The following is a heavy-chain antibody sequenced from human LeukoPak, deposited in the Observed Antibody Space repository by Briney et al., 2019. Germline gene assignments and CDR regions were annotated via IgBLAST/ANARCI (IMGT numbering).Heavy chain of an antibody. Sequence: GGSLRLSCAASGFTFSSYAMSWVRQAPGKGLEWVSLISWDGGSTYYADSVKGRFTISRDNSKNSLYLQMNGLRTEDTALYYCAKDATNVVPAAIASDWYFDLWGRGTLVTVSS. D-gene: IGHD2-2*01. V-gene: IGHV3-43*02. CDR2: ISWDGGST. CDR1: GFTFSSYA. CDR3: AKDATNVVPAAIASDWYFDL. J-gene: IGHJ2*01.